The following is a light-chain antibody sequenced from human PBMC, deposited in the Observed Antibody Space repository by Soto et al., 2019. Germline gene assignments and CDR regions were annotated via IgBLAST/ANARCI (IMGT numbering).Light chain of an antibody. CDR2: GAS. CDR1: QSVSSSY. Sequence: IVLTQSPGILSLSPGGRATLSCRASQSVSSSYLAWYQQKPGQAPRLLIYGASNRATGIPDRFSASGSKTNFTLTISRLEPEDFAVYYCQQYGSSPPYTFGQGTKLEIK. V-gene: IGKV3-20*01. CDR3: QQYGSSPPYT. J-gene: IGKJ2*01.